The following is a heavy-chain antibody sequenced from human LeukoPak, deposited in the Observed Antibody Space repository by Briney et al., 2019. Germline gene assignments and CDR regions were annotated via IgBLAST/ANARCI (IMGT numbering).Heavy chain of an antibody. Sequence: ASVKVSCKASGGTFSSYAISWVRQAPGQGLEWMGRIIPILGTANYAQKFQGRVTITADKSTSAAYMELSSLRSEDTAVYYCARGDDSSGYHDAFDIWGQGTMVTVSS. J-gene: IGHJ3*02. CDR3: ARGDDSSGYHDAFDI. D-gene: IGHD3-22*01. CDR2: IIPILGTA. V-gene: IGHV1-69*04. CDR1: GGTFSSYA.